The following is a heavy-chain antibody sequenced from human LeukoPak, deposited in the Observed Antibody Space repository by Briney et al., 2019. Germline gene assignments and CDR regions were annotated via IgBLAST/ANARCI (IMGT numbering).Heavy chain of an antibody. CDR1: GGSISSYY. D-gene: IGHD2-2*01. Sequence: PSETLSLTCTVSGGSISSYYWSWIRQPPGKGLEWIGYIYYSGSTNYNPSLKSRVTISVDTSKNHFSLKLSSVTAADTAVYYCARHGPTYYQVPFDIWGQGTMVTVSS. J-gene: IGHJ3*02. CDR2: IYYSGST. CDR3: ARHGPTYYQVPFDI. V-gene: IGHV4-59*01.